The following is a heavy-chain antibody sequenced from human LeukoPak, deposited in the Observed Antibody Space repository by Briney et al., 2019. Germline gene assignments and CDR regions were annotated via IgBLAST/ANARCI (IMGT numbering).Heavy chain of an antibody. CDR2: IYYSGST. Sequence: SQTLSLTCTVSGGSISSGDYYWSWIRQPPGKGLEWIGYIYYSGSTYYNPSLKSRVTISVDTSKNQFSLKLSSVTAADTAVYYCARGSGDLRYFDWLPSAPTCWFDPWGQGTLVTVSS. J-gene: IGHJ5*02. CDR3: ARGSGDLRYFDWLPSAPTCWFDP. CDR1: GGSISSGDYY. D-gene: IGHD3-9*01. V-gene: IGHV4-30-4*08.